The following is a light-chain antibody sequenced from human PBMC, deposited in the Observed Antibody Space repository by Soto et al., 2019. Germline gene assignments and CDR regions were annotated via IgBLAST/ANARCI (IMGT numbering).Light chain of an antibody. V-gene: IGLV2-23*01. Sequence: QSVLTQPASVSGSPGQSITISCTGTSSDIGSYNLVSWFQRHPGKAPKLMIYEGSKRPSGVSNRFSGSKSGNTASLTISGLQAEDEADYYCCSYAGSSTLLFGGGTKVTVL. J-gene: IGLJ2*01. CDR2: EGS. CDR3: CSYAGSSTLL. CDR1: SSDIGSYNL.